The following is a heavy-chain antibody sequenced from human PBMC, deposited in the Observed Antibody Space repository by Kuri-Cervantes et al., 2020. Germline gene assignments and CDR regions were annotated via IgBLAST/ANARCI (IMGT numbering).Heavy chain of an antibody. J-gene: IGHJ6*02. CDR1: GGTFSSYA. CDR2: IIPIFGTA. V-gene: IGHV1-69*06. D-gene: IGHD6-19*01. Sequence: SVKVSCKASGGTFSSYAISWVRQAPGQGLEWMGGIIPIFGTANYAQKFQGRVTITADKSTSTGYMELSSLTSEDTAPYYCASRGRGSGWPGWFYYGMAVWGQGTTVTVSS. CDR3: ASRGRGSGWPGWFYYGMAV.